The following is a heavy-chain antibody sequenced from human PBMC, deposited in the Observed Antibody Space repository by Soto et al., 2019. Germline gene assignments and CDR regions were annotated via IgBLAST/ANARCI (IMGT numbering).Heavy chain of an antibody. CDR3: AMVDVYVTTSPQDV. D-gene: IGHD3-16*01. CDR1: GYTFTRYG. Sequence: QVQLVQSGAEVKNPGASVKVSCKASGYTFTRYGIGWARQAPGQGLEWMGWINTYNGNTNYAQNVQGRVTLTTDTSTSTAYMELRSLRSNATARYYCAMVDVYVTTSPQDVWGQGTTVIVSS. V-gene: IGHV1-18*01. CDR2: INTYNGNT. J-gene: IGHJ6*02.